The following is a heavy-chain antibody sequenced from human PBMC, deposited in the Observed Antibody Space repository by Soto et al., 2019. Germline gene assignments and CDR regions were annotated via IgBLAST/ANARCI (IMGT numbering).Heavy chain of an antibody. CDR3: AKVAGGLGYFDL. V-gene: IGHV3-23*01. J-gene: IGHJ2*01. CDR2: ISATGGNI. CDR1: GFTFSDYA. D-gene: IGHD3-16*01. Sequence: VGSLRLSCVASGFTFSDYAMTWVRQAPGKGLEWVATISATGGNIEYTDSLKGRFTISRDNSKNTLYLQLNGLTSDDTAVHYCAKVAGGLGYFDLWGRGTLVTVSS.